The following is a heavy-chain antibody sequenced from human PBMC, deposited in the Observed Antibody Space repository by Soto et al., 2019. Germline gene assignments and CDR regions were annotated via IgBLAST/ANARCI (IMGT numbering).Heavy chain of an antibody. V-gene: IGHV3-23*01. CDR3: AKDRGYYGSGSYYNPNWFDP. Sequence: GGSLRLSCAASGFTFSSYAMSWVRQAPGKGLEWVSAISGSGGSTYYADSVKGRFTISRDNSKNTLYLQMNSLRAEDTAVYYCAKDRGYYGSGSYYNPNWFDPWGQGTLVTVSS. CDR2: ISGSGGST. CDR1: GFTFSSYA. D-gene: IGHD3-10*01. J-gene: IGHJ5*02.